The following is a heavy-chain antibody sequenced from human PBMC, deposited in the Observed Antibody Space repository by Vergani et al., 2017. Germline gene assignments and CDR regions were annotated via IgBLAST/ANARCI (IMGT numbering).Heavy chain of an antibody. J-gene: IGHJ4*02. CDR1: GFTFSSYG. CDR3: AKEPGXNPG. V-gene: IGHV3-30*18. CDR2: ISYDGSNK. Sequence: QVQLVESGGGVVQPGRSLRLSCAASGFTFSSYGMHWVRQAPGKGLEWVAVISYDGSNKYYADSVKGRFTISRDNSKNTLYLQMNSLRAEDTAVYYCAKEPGXNPGWGQGTLVTVSS.